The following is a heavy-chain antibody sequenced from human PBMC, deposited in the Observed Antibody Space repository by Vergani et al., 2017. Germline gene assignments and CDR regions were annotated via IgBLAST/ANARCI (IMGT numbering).Heavy chain of an antibody. Sequence: VQLVQSGAEVKKPGESLRISCKGSGYSFTSYWISWVRQHPGKGLEWIGYIYYSGSTYYNPSLKSRVTISVDTSKNQFSLKLSSVTAADTAVYYCARSEVGSGYYYVNPFDAFDIWGQGTMVTVSS. CDR1: GYSFTSYW. J-gene: IGHJ3*02. CDR2: IYYSGST. D-gene: IGHD3-22*01. V-gene: IGHV4-31*02. CDR3: ARSEVGSGYYYVNPFDAFDI.